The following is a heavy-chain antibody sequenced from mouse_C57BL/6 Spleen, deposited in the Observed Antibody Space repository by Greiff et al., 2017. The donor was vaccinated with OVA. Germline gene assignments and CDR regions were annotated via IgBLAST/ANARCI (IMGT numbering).Heavy chain of an antibody. Sequence: QVQLQQPGAELVKPGASVKLSCKASGYTFTSYWMQWVKQRPGQGLEWIGGIDPSDGYTNYNQKFKGKATLTVDTPSSTAYMQLSSLTSEDSAVYYCERRAYQRYFDDWGTGTTVTVSS. J-gene: IGHJ1*03. V-gene: IGHV1-50*01. D-gene: IGHD2-10*01. CDR3: ERRAYQRYFDD. CDR1: GYTFTSYW. CDR2: IDPSDGYT.